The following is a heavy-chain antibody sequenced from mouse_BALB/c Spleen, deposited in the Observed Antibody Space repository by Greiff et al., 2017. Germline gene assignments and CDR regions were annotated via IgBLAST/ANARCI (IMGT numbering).Heavy chain of an antibody. Sequence: EVKLVESGGGLVQPGGSRKLSCAASGFTFSSFGMHWVRQAPEKGLEWVAYISSGSSTIYYADSVKGRFTISRDNPKNTLFLQMTSLRSEDTAMYYCARPWDGNHDNCGQGTALTGSS. CDR2: ISSGSSTI. CDR3: ARPWDGNHDN. J-gene: IGHJ2*01. V-gene: IGHV5-17*02. D-gene: IGHD2-1*01. CDR1: GFTFSSFG.